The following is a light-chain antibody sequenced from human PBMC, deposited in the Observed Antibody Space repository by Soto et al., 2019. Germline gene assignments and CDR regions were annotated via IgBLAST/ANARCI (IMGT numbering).Light chain of an antibody. Sequence: QSVLTQPPSVSAAPGQKVTISCSGSSSNIGSNYVSWYQQLPGTAPKLLIYENDKRPSGIPDRFSASKSGTSATLGITGLQTGDEADYYCGTWDTSLTAWVFGGGTKVTVL. CDR3: GTWDTSLTAWV. CDR2: END. J-gene: IGLJ3*02. CDR1: SSNIGSNY. V-gene: IGLV1-51*02.